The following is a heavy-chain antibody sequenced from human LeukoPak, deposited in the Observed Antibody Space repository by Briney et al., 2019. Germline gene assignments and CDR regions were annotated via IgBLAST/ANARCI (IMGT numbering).Heavy chain of an antibody. Sequence: GESLKISCKGSGYSFSTYWIGWVRQMPGKGLEWMGIIYPGDSDTRYSPSFQGQVTISADKSISTAYLQWSSLKASDTAMYYCARHVVAGYDVPGFDAFDIWGQGTMVTVSS. J-gene: IGHJ3*02. CDR1: GYSFSTYW. D-gene: IGHD5-12*01. CDR3: ARHVVAGYDVPGFDAFDI. V-gene: IGHV5-51*01. CDR2: IYPGDSDT.